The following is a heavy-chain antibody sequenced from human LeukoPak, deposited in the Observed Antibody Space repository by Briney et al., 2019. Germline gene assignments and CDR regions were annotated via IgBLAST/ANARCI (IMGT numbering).Heavy chain of an antibody. V-gene: IGHV1-8*01. Sequence: GASVKVSCKASGYTFTSYDINWVRQATGQGLEWMGWMNPISGNTGHAQKFQGRVTMTRDTSISTAYMELSSLRSEDTAVYYCARHLIGRPWELDYYFDYWGQGTLVTVSS. CDR1: GYTFTSYD. CDR3: ARHLIGRPWELDYYFDY. J-gene: IGHJ4*02. CDR2: MNPISGNT. D-gene: IGHD1-26*01.